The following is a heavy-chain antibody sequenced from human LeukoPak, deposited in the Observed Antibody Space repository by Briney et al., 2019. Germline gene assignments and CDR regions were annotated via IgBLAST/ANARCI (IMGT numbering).Heavy chain of an antibody. CDR3: ARELALEGGAVDY. D-gene: IGHD1-26*01. CDR2: INPNSGGT. CDR1: GYTFNYYG. J-gene: IGHJ4*02. Sequence: ASVKVSCKASGYTFNYYGITWVRQAPGQGLEWMGWINPNSGGTNYAQKFQGRVTMTRDTSISTAYMELSRLRSDDTAVYYCARELALEGGAVDYWGQGTLVTVSS. V-gene: IGHV1-2*02.